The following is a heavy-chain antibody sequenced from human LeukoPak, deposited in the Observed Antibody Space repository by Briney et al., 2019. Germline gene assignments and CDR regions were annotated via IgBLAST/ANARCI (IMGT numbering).Heavy chain of an antibody. CDR1: GYTLTELS. D-gene: IGHD6-19*01. CDR3: ATPSIAVASLALGY. Sequence: ASVKVSCKVSGYTLTELSMHWVRQAPGKGLEWMGGFDPEDGETIYAQKFQGRVTMTEDTSTDTAYMELSSLRSEDTAVYYCATPSIAVASLALGYWGQGTLVTVSS. CDR2: FDPEDGET. J-gene: IGHJ4*02. V-gene: IGHV1-24*01.